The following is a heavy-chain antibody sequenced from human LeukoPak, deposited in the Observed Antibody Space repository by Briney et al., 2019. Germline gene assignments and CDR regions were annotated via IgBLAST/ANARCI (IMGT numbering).Heavy chain of an antibody. Sequence: ASVKVSCRASGYTFTGYYMHWVRQAPGQGLEWMGWINPNSGGTNYAQKFQGRVTMARDTSISTAYMELSRLRSDDTAVYYCARGIGVAGFFDYWGQGTLVTVSS. J-gene: IGHJ4*02. CDR3: ARGIGVAGFFDY. D-gene: IGHD6-19*01. CDR2: INPNSGGT. V-gene: IGHV1-2*02. CDR1: GYTFTGYY.